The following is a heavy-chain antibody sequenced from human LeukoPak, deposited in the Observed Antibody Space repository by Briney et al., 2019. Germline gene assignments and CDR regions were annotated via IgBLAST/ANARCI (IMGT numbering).Heavy chain of an antibody. D-gene: IGHD6-19*01. J-gene: IGHJ4*02. CDR3: AYPPTLEKVKRQWLPPGGY. CDR2: ISPNSGGT. CDR1: GYTFTYSY. V-gene: IGHV1-2*02. Sequence: ASVKVSCKASGYTFTYSYIHWVGQAPGQGLEWMGWISPNSGGTNYAQKFQGRVTLTRYTSISTAYMELSTLRSDDTAVYYCAYPPTLEKVKRQWLPPGGYWGQGTLVTVSS.